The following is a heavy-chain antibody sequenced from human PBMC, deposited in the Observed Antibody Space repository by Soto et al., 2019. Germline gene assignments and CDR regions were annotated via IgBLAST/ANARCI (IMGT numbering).Heavy chain of an antibody. J-gene: IGHJ6*02. Sequence: GESLKISCKGSGYSFTSYWISWVRQMPGKGLEWMGRIDPSDSYTNYSPSFQGHVTISADKSISTAYLQWSSLKASDTAMYYCARLFEYSSSRGSPQLALLHGMDVWGQGTTVTVSS. CDR1: GYSFTSYW. D-gene: IGHD6-6*01. V-gene: IGHV5-10-1*01. CDR3: ARLFEYSSSRGSPQLALLHGMDV. CDR2: IDPSDSYT.